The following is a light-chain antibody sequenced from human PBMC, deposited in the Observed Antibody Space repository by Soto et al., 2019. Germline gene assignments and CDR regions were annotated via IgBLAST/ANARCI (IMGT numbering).Light chain of an antibody. J-gene: IGLJ2*01. CDR3: SSYAGSNIVV. Sequence: QPVLTQPPSASGSPGQSVTISCTGTSSDVGGYNYVSWYQQHPGKAPKLMIYEVSKRPSGVPDRFSGSKSGNTASLTVSGLQTEDEADYYRSSYAGSNIVVFGGGTKVTVL. CDR1: SSDVGGYNY. V-gene: IGLV2-8*01. CDR2: EVS.